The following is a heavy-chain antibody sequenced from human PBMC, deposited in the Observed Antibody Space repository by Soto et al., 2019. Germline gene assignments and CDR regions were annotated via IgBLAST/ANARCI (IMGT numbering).Heavy chain of an antibody. D-gene: IGHD4-4*01. J-gene: IGHJ5*02. CDR2: IYYSGPS. Sequence: SETLSLTCTVSGGSVSRDSNFWSWIRQPPGKGLEWIGYIYYSGPSRYNPSLESRVTISIDSSKNQVSLTLTSVTAADTAVYYGARGYSHYDHWGRGTLVTVSS. V-gene: IGHV4-61*01. CDR1: GGSVSRDSNF. CDR3: ARGYSHYDH.